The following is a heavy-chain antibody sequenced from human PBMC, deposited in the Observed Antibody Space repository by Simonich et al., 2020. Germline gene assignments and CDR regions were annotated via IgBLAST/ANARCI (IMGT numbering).Heavy chain of an antibody. D-gene: IGHD6-19*01. CDR2: ISSSSSYL. V-gene: IGHV3-21*01. CDR3: ARWIAVAGTGAYGMDV. Sequence: EVQLVESGGGLVKPGGSLRLTCAASGFTFSSYSMNWVRQAPGKGLEWVSSISSSSSYLYYADAVKGRFTHARDNAKTSLYLQMNSLRAEDTAVYYCARWIAVAGTGAYGMDVWGQGTTVTVSS. CDR1: GFTFSSYS. J-gene: IGHJ6*02.